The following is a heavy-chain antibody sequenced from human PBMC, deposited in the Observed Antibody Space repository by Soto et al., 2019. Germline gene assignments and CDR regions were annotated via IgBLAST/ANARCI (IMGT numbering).Heavy chain of an antibody. D-gene: IGHD1-20*01. V-gene: IGHV3-11*01. Sequence: VQLVESGGGLVKPGGSLRLSCAASGFIFSDYYMTWIHQAPGKGLEWISDISSGGGTSYFADSVRGRFTISRDNANNSLYLQMNNLRAEDIAIYYCARRLTGRTTGDLFDPWGQGTLVTVSS. CDR2: ISSGGGTS. CDR3: ARRLTGRTTGDLFDP. J-gene: IGHJ5*02. CDR1: GFIFSDYY.